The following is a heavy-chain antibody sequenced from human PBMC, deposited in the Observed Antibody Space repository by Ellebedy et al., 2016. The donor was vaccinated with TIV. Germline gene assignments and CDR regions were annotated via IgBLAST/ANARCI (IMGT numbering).Heavy chain of an antibody. CDR3: AKDPGGTTSGGMDV. Sequence: GESLKISCAASGFTFSGYGMHWVRQAPGKGLEWVALTSYDERHKYYADSVKGRFTISRDNSKKTLYLQMNSLRADDTAIYYCAKDPGGTTSGGMDVWGQGTTVTVSS. CDR2: TSYDERHK. D-gene: IGHD1-7*01. CDR1: GFTFSGYG. J-gene: IGHJ6*02. V-gene: IGHV3-30*18.